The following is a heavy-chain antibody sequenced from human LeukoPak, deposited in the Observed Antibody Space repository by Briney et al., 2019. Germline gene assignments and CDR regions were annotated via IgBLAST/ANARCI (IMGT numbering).Heavy chain of an antibody. CDR3: AKGREGTVLSSDS. D-gene: IGHD4-17*01. CDR1: GYTFTNNY. CDR2: INPSGDNT. Sequence: GASVKVSCKASGYTFTNNYMHWVRQAPGQGLEWMGIINPSGDNTWYAQKFQGRVTMTRDMATSTDYMEVSSLKSEDTAVCYCAKGREGTVLSSDSWGQGTLVTVSS. V-gene: IGHV1-46*01. J-gene: IGHJ4*02.